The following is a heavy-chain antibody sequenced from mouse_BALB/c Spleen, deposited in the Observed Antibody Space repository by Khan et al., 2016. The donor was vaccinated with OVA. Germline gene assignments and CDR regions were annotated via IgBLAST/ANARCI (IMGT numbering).Heavy chain of an antibody. CDR3: SSLMETEGYYAMDY. V-gene: IGHV2-3*01. Sequence: QVQLKESGPGLVAPSQSLSITCTVSGFSLTSYGVYWVRQPLGKGLEWLGVIWGDGGTTHHSALISRLIFINDNSTSQEFFILISLLTDDTATYYCSSLMETEGYYAMDYWGQGTSVTVSA. J-gene: IGHJ4*01. CDR2: IWGDGGT. CDR1: GFSLTSYG.